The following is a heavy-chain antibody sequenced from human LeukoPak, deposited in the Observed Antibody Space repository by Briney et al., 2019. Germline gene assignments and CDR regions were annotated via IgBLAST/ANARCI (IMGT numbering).Heavy chain of an antibody. Sequence: PSETLSLTCTVSGGSISSYYWSWIRQPPGKGLEWIGYIYYSGSTNYNPSLKSRVTISVDTSKNQFSLKLSSVTAADTAVYYCARLVGVRLPAVVWGQGTTVTVSS. V-gene: IGHV4-59*01. J-gene: IGHJ6*02. CDR1: GGSISSYY. CDR3: ARLVGVRLPAVV. D-gene: IGHD1-26*01. CDR2: IYYSGST.